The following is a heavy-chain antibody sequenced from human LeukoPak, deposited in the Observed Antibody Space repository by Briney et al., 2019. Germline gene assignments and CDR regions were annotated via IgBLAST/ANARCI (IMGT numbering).Heavy chain of an antibody. Sequence: GGSLRLSCAASGFTFSSYSMNWVRQAPGKGLEWVSSISSSSSYIYYADSVKGRFTIFRDSFENSLYLQMNSLRAEDTAVYYCAKTLFTSYGDYLLGDWGQGTLVTVSS. V-gene: IGHV3-21*01. D-gene: IGHD4-17*01. J-gene: IGHJ4*02. CDR1: GFTFSSYS. CDR2: ISSSSSYI. CDR3: AKTLFTSYGDYLLGD.